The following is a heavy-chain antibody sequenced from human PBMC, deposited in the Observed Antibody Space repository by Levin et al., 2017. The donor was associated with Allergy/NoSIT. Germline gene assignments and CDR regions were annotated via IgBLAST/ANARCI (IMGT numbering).Heavy chain of an antibody. V-gene: IGHV3-30-3*01. J-gene: IGHJ4*02. D-gene: IGHD5-18*01. CDR2: ISYDGSNK. CDR3: AIEPTWIQLWGGDY. CDR1: GFTFSSYA. Sequence: GGSLRLSCAASGFTFSSYAMHWVRQAPGKGLEWVAVISYDGSNKYYADSVKGRFTISRDNSKNTLYLQMNSLRAEDTAVYYCAIEPTWIQLWGGDYWGQGTLVTVSS.